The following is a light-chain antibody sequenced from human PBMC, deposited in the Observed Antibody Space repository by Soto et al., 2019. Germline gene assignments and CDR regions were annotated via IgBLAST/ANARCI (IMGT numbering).Light chain of an antibody. V-gene: IGKV3-11*01. J-gene: IGKJ4*01. CDR3: QQRSNWPLT. CDR1: QSVSSY. Sequence: ETVLAQSPGTRSLSPGERATLSCRASQSVSSYLAWYQQKPGQAPRLLIYDASNRATGIPARFSGSGSGTDFTLTISSLEPADFAVYYCQQRSNWPLTFGGGTKVDIK. CDR2: DAS.